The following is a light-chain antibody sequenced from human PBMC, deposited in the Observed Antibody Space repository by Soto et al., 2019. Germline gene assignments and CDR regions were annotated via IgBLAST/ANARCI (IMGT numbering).Light chain of an antibody. CDR1: QSISSW. J-gene: IGKJ5*01. Sequence: DIQMTQSPSSVSASVGDRVTITCRASQSISSWLAWYQQKPGTVPKLLIYAASSLQSGVPSRFSGSGAGTEFTLTITRLQPEDFGTYYCQQGDCFPFTFGQGTRMEVK. V-gene: IGKV1-12*01. CDR2: AAS. CDR3: QQGDCFPFT.